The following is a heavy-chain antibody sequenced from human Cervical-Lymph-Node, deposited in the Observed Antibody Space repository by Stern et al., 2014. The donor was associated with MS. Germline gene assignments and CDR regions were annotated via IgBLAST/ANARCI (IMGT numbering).Heavy chain of an antibody. CDR3: ARMLTSSNGENNWIDP. D-gene: IGHD3-10*01. J-gene: IGHJ5*02. CDR2: ISYSVHA. Sequence: QMQLQESGPGLVKPSETLSLICAVSGGSIRSGEYSWTWIRQHPGQGLEWIGDISYSVHAASNPSLTSRLAMSRYTSKNQFSLSLSAVTAADTATYYCARMLTSSNGENNWIDPWGQGTLVVVSS. V-gene: IGHV4-31*11. CDR1: GGSIRSGEYS.